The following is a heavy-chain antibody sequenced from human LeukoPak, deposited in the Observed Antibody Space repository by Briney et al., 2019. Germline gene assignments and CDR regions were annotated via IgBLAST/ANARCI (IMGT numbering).Heavy chain of an antibody. CDR1: GFAFSSYA. Sequence: GGSLRLSCAATGFAFSSYAMSWVRQAPGKGLEWVSSISGTGGRTYYADSVKGRFTISRDNSKNTLDLQMNSLRADDTAVYYCARDGYSNYWYLNLWGQGTLVTVSS. CDR3: ARDGYSNYWYLNL. CDR2: ISGTGGRT. V-gene: IGHV3-23*01. J-gene: IGHJ4*02. D-gene: IGHD6-13*01.